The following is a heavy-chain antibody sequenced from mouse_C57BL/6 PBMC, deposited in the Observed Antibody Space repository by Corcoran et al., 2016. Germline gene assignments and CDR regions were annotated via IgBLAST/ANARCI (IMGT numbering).Heavy chain of an antibody. J-gene: IGHJ2*01. CDR3: ESSTVKAFDY. CDR1: GYTFTDYY. D-gene: IGHD1-1*01. Sequence: EVQLQQSGPELVKPGASVKISCKASGYTFTDYYMNWVKQSHVKSLEWIGDINPNNGGTSYNQKFKGKATLTVDKSSSTAYMELRSLTSEDSAVYYCESSTVKAFDYWGQGTTLTVSS. V-gene: IGHV1-26*01. CDR2: INPNNGGT.